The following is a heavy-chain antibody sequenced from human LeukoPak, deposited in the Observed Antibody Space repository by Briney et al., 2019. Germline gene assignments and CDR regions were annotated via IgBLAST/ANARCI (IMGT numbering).Heavy chain of an antibody. V-gene: IGHV4-59*12. CDR2: IYYSGST. Sequence: SETLSLTCTVSGGSISSYYWSWIRQPPGKGLEWIGYIYYSGSTNYNPSLKSRVTISVDTSKNQFSLKLSSMTAADTAVYYCARGSFCSGDSCFKPWFDPWGQGTLVTVSS. J-gene: IGHJ5*02. D-gene: IGHD2-15*01. CDR3: ARGSFCSGDSCFKPWFDP. CDR1: GGSISSYY.